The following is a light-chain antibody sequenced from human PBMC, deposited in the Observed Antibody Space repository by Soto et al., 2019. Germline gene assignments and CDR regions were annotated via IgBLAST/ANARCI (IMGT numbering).Light chain of an antibody. CDR3: QQYNKWAS. CDR1: QPVSRN. J-gene: IGKJ5*01. CDR2: DIS. V-gene: IGKV3-15*01. Sequence: EVVMPQSPATLSVSPGARAPLSGRARQPVSRNLAWYPQSPCRAPGLLIYDISNRAAVVPARFSGSVSETEFTLTIRSLQSQDCAVFFCQQYNKWASFGRGTRLEIK.